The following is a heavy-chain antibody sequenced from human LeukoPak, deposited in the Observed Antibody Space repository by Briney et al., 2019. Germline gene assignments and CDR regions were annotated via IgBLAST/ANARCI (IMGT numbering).Heavy chain of an antibody. Sequence: ASVKVSCKASGYTFTSYGISWVRQAPGQGLEWMGWISAYNGNTNYAQKLQGRVTMTTDTSTSTAYMELRSLRSDDTAVYYCARVNVGIGYDYVWGSKIEYYFDYWGQGTLVTVSS. D-gene: IGHD3-16*01. CDR1: GYTFTSYG. V-gene: IGHV1-18*01. J-gene: IGHJ4*02. CDR2: ISAYNGNT. CDR3: ARVNVGIGYDYVWGSKIEYYFDY.